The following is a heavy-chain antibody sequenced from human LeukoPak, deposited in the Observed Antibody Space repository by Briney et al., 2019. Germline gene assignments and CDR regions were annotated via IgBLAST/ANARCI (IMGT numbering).Heavy chain of an antibody. CDR3: ARGDGVATRYFYGLDV. J-gene: IGHJ6*02. D-gene: IGHD5-12*01. CDR1: GFTFSDYS. V-gene: IGHV3-48*04. CDR2: VGISSGNT. Sequence: GRSLRLSCAASGFTFSDYSMNWVRQAPGKGLEWISCVGISSGNTKCAASVKGRFTISGDNAKNSLYLQMNSLRAEDTALYYCARGDGVATRYFYGLDVWGQGTTVTVSS.